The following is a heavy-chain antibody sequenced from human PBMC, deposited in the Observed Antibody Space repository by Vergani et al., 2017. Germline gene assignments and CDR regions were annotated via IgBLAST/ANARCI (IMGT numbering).Heavy chain of an antibody. J-gene: IGHJ6*02. CDR3: ATVRQPLRYYYGMDV. V-gene: IGHV1-46*01. Sequence: QVQLVQSGAEVKKPGASVKVSCKASGYTFTSYYMHWVRQAPGQGLEWMGIINPSGGSTSYAQKFQGRVTMTRDTSTDTAYMELSSLRSEDTAVYYCATVRQPLRYYYGMDVWGQGTTVTVSS. D-gene: IGHD1-14*01. CDR1: GYTFTSYY. CDR2: INPSGGST.